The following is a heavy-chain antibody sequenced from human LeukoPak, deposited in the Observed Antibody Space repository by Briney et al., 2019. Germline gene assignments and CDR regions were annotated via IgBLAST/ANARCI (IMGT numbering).Heavy chain of an antibody. CDR3: ARERGYSGYDYFDY. J-gene: IGHJ4*02. Sequence: SETLSLACTVSGGSIGSYYWSWIRQPPGKGLEWIGYIYYSGSTNYNPSLKSRVTISVDTSKNQFSLKLSSVTAADTAVYYCARERGYSGYDYFDYWGQGTLVTVSS. CDR1: GGSIGSYY. D-gene: IGHD5-12*01. V-gene: IGHV4-59*01. CDR2: IYYSGST.